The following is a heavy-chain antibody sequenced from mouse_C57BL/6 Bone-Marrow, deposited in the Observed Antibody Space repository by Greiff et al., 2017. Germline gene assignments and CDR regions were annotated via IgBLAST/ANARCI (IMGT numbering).Heavy chain of an antibody. CDR3: ARGRSGRDFFAY. J-gene: IGHJ3*01. V-gene: IGHV1-52*01. D-gene: IGHD1-3*01. CDR2: IDPSDSET. Sequence: QVQLQQPGAELVRPGSSVKLSCKASGYTFTSYWMHWVKQRPIQGLEWIGNIDPSDSETHYNQKFKDKATLTVDKSSSTAYMQLSSLTSEDSAVYYCARGRSGRDFFAYWGQGTLVTVSA. CDR1: GYTFTSYW.